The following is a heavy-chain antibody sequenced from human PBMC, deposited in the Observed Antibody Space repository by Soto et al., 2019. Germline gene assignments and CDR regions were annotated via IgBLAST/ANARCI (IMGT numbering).Heavy chain of an antibody. CDR3: ASNRSGWYDVSF. J-gene: IGHJ4*02. CDR2: IYYSGST. Sequence: TSEILSLTCTVSGGSVSSGSYHWSWIRQPPGKGLEWIGYIYYSGSTNYNPSLKRRVTISVDTSKNPFSLKLSSVTAADTAVYSCASNRSGWYDVSFWGQGTLVTVSS. V-gene: IGHV4-61*01. CDR1: GGSVSSGSYH. D-gene: IGHD6-19*01.